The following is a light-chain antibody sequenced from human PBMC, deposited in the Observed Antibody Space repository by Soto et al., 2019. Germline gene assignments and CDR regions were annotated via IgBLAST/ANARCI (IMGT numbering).Light chain of an antibody. J-gene: IGLJ3*02. CDR3: SSYTTTSTRV. V-gene: IGLV2-14*01. CDR1: NRDVGSYNL. Sequence: QSVLTQPASVSGSPGQSITIACTGTNRDVGSYNLVSWYQQRPGEAPKLIISEVRNRPSGISYRFTGSKSGNTASLTISGLQAEDEADYYCSSYTTTSTRVFGGGTKVTVL. CDR2: EVR.